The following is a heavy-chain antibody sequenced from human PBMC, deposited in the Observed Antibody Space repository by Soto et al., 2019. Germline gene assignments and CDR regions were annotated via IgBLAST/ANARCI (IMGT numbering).Heavy chain of an antibody. J-gene: IGHJ5*02. V-gene: IGHV1-69*08. D-gene: IGHD6-13*01. CDR3: ARNLGSIAETEIRWLDP. Sequence: SVKVSCKASGGTFNSYTLSWVRQAPGQGLEWMGRIIPMLDTANYAQKFQGRVTLTADRFTSTAYMELSSLTSEDTAVYYCARNLGSIAETEIRWLDPWGQGTLVTVSS. CDR1: GGTFNSYT. CDR2: IIPMLDTA.